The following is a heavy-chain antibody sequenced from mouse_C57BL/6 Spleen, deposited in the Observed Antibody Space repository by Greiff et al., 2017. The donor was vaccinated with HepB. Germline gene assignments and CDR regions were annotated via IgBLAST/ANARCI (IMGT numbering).Heavy chain of an antibody. CDR1: GYTFTSYW. D-gene: IGHD1-1*01. CDR3: ARIKKIVATYVDY. J-gene: IGHJ2*01. Sequence: QVQLQQPGAALVKAGASVKMSCKASGYTFTSYWMHWVKQRLGQGLEWFAETNPTNGRTYYNEKFKSKATLTVDKSSSTAYMLLSGPTFEDSAVYYCARIKKIVATYVDYWGQGTTLTVSS. CDR2: TNPTNGRT. V-gene: IGHV1S81*02.